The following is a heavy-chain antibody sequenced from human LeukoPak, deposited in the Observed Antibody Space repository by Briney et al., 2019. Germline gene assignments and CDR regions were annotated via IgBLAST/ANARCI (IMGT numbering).Heavy chain of an antibody. J-gene: IGHJ4*02. CDR3: ASLCSSTSCYDY. Sequence: ASVKVSCKASGGTFSSYAISWVRQAPGQGLEWMGGTIPIFGTANYAQKFQGRVTITTDESTSTAYMELSSLRSEDTAVYYCASLCSSTSCYDYWGQGTLVTVSS. V-gene: IGHV1-69*05. CDR1: GGTFSSYA. CDR2: TIPIFGTA. D-gene: IGHD2-2*01.